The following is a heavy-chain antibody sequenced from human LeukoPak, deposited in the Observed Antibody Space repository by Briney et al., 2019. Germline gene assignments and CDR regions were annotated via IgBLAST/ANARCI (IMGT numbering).Heavy chain of an antibody. V-gene: IGHV4-38-2*02. D-gene: IGHD3-22*01. J-gene: IGHJ4*02. CDR3: ARENSYYDSSGYYYGSGYFDL. CDR2: IYHSGST. Sequence: SETLSLTCTVSGYSISSGYYWGWIRQPPGKGLEGIGSIYHSGSTYYDPSLKSRVTISVDTSKNQFSLKLSSVTAADTAVYYCARENSYYDSSGYYYGSGYFDLWGQGTLVTVSS. CDR1: GYSISSGYY.